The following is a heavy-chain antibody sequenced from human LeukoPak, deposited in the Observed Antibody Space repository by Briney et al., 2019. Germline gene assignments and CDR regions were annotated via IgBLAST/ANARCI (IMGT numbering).Heavy chain of an antibody. D-gene: IGHD4-17*01. Sequence: SVKVSCKASGGTFRTFAISWVRQAPGQGLEWMGGIIPIFNIPDSAQKFQGRLTITADESTTTAYMELSSLRSEDTAVYYCARGTVQDYYYYYMDVWGKGTTVTVSS. J-gene: IGHJ6*03. V-gene: IGHV1-69*01. CDR3: ARGTVQDYYYYYMDV. CDR1: GGTFRTFA. CDR2: IIPIFNIP.